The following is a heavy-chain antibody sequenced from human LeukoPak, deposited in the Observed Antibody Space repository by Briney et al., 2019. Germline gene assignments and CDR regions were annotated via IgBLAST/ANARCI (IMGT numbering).Heavy chain of an antibody. V-gene: IGHV5-51*01. CDR2: IYPGDSDT. CDR3: ALQSKYGSSWYRPYFDY. J-gene: IGHJ4*02. Sequence: GESLQISCKGSGYSFTSYWIGWVRQMPGKGLEWMGIIYPGDSDTRYSPSFQGQVTISADKSISTAYLQWSSLKASDTAMYYCALQSKYGSSWYRPYFDYWGQGTLVTVSS. D-gene: IGHD6-13*01. CDR1: GYSFTSYW.